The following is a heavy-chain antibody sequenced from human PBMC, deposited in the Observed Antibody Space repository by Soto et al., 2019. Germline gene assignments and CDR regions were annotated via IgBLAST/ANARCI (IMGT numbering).Heavy chain of an antibody. V-gene: IGHV4-59*01. J-gene: IGHJ6*02. CDR1: GVSLSTCH. CDR2: IFYNGTT. D-gene: IGHD3-10*01. CDR3: AKRYGSGSYRALNSYYGMDI. Sequence: ETLPLTCFVSGVSLSTCHWRWLPRTAGKPLEWCGCIFYNGTTNYNPSLKSRVTISLDMSKNQFSLKLKSVSAEDTAVYYCAKRYGSGSYRALNSYYGMDICGQGTSVTVSS.